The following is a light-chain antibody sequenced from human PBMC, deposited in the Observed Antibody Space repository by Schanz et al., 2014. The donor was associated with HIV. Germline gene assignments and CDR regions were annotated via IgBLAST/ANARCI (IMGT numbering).Light chain of an antibody. CDR1: QDISSH. J-gene: IGKJ1*01. CDR3: QQYSDYSPT. V-gene: IGKV1-8*01. Sequence: AIRMTQSPSSFPASIGDRVTITCRASQDISSHLAWYQQKPGKAPNPLIYQASTLMIGVPSRFSGSGSGTEFTLTISSLQPDDFATYYCQQYSDYSPTFGRGTKVEV. CDR2: QAS.